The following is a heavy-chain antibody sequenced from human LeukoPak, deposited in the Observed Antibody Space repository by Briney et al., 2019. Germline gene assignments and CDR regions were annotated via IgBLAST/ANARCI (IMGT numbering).Heavy chain of an antibody. J-gene: IGHJ4*02. Sequence: GGSLRLSCAASGFTFSSYEMNWVRQAPGKGLEWVSYISGSGSTIYYADSVEGRFTISRDNAKNSLYLQMNSLRAEDTAVYYCARDRVYGGNYRFSFDYWGQGTLVTVSS. CDR1: GFTFSSYE. D-gene: IGHD4-23*01. V-gene: IGHV3-48*03. CDR2: ISGSGSTI. CDR3: ARDRVYGGNYRFSFDY.